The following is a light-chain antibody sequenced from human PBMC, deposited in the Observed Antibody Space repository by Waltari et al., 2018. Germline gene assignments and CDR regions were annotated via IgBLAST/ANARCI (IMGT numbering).Light chain of an antibody. CDR1: QSVGRS. CDR3: QRYERLPAT. CDR2: GTS. V-gene: IGKV3-20*01. Sequence: EIVLTQSPGTLSLSPGERATLSCRSSQSVGRSLTWYQQTPGQAPRLLIYGTSTRATDIPDRFSGSGSGTDFSLTISRLEPEDFAVYYCQRYERLPATFGQGTKVEIK. J-gene: IGKJ1*01.